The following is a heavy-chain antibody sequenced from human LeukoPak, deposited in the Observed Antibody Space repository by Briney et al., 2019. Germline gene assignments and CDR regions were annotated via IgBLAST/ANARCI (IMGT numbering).Heavy chain of an antibody. J-gene: IGHJ3*02. CDR1: GGTFSSYA. CDR3: AREIYDYVWRSYRYRDAFDI. D-gene: IGHD3-16*02. CDR2: IIPIFGTA. V-gene: IGHV1-69*01. Sequence: SVKVSCKASGGTFSSYAISWVRQAPGQGLEWVGGIIPIFGTANYAQKFQGRVTITADESTSTAYMELSSLRSEDTAVYYCAREIYDYVWRSYRYRDAFDIWGQGTMVTVSS.